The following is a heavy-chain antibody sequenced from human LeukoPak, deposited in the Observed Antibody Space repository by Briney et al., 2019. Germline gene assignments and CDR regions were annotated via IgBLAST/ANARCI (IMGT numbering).Heavy chain of an antibody. CDR1: GGSFSGYY. CDR3: ARGLRGLRLGY. V-gene: IGHV4-34*01. CDR2: INHSGST. Sequence: SETLSLTCAVYGGSFSGYYWSWIRQPPGKGLEWIGEINHSGSTNYNPSLKSRVTISVDTSKNQFSLKLSSVTAADTAVYYCARGLRGLRLGYWGQGTLVTVSS. D-gene: IGHD5-12*01. J-gene: IGHJ4*02.